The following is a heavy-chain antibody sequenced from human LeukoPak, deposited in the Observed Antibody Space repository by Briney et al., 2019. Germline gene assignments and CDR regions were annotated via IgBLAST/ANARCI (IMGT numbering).Heavy chain of an antibody. Sequence: PGGSLRLSCGASGFTFRSYAMSWVRQAPGKGLEWVSAISGSGGSTYYADSVKGRFTISRDNRENSLYLQMNSLRTEDTALYYCAKGGAYNWFDPWGQGTLVTVSS. V-gene: IGHV3-23*01. D-gene: IGHD1-26*01. J-gene: IGHJ5*02. CDR2: ISGSGGST. CDR1: GFTFRSYA. CDR3: AKGGAYNWFDP.